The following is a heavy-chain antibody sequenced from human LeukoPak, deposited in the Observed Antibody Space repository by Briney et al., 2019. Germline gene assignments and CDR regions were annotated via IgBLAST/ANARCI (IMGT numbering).Heavy chain of an antibody. J-gene: IGHJ4*02. CDR3: ARGDMVWSGYYSSFDY. CDR1: GYTFTSYY. Sequence: ASVKVSCKASGYTFTSYYMHWVRQAPGQGLEWMGIINPSGGSTSYAQKFQGRVTMTSDTSTSTVYMELSSLRSEDTAVYYCARGDMVWSGYYSSFDYWGQGTLVTVSS. V-gene: IGHV1-46*01. CDR2: INPSGGST. D-gene: IGHD3-3*01.